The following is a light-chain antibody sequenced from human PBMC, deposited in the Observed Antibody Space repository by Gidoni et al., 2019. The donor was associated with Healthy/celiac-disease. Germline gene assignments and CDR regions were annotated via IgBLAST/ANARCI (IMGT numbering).Light chain of an antibody. CDR1: NIGSKS. J-gene: IGLJ2*01. V-gene: IGLV3-21*02. CDR2: DDS. Sequence: SYVLTQPPSVSVAPGQTARITCGGNNIGSKSVHWYQQKPGQAPVLVVYDDSARPSGIPERFSGSNSGNTATLTISRVEAGDEADYYCQVWESSSDHVVFGGGTKLTVL. CDR3: QVWESSSDHVV.